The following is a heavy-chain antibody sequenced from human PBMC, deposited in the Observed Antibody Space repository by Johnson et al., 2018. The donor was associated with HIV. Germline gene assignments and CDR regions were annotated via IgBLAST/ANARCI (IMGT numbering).Heavy chain of an antibody. J-gene: IGHJ3*02. CDR1: GFTFSSSA. CDR3: ARNSGNGLVLRGDAFDM. D-gene: IGHD2-8*01. Sequence: VQLVESGGGVVQPGKSLRLSCAASGFTFSSSAMHWVRQAPGQGLQWVALISYDGSIKYFADSVKGRFTISRDNSKNTLHLQMNSLRPEDTAVYYCARNSGNGLVLRGDAFDMWGQGTMVNVSS. V-gene: IGHV3-30-3*01. CDR2: ISYDGSIK.